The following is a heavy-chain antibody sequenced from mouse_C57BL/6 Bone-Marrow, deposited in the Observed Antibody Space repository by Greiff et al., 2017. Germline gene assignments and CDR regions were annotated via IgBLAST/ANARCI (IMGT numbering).Heavy chain of an antibody. J-gene: IGHJ1*03. V-gene: IGHV1-50*01. CDR3: ARLYYGNRGYFDV. D-gene: IGHD2-1*01. CDR1: GYTFTSYW. Sequence: QVQLQQPGAELVKPGASVKLSCKASGYTFTSYWMQWVKQRPGQGLEWIGEIDPSDSYTNYNQKFKGKATLTVDTSSSTAYMQLSSLTSEDSAVYCCARLYYGNRGYFDVWGTGTTVTVSS. CDR2: IDPSDSYT.